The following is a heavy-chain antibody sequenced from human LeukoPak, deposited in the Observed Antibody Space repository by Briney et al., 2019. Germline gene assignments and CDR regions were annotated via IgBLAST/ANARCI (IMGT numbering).Heavy chain of an antibody. Sequence: ASVKVSCKASGYTFTGYYMHWVRQAPGQGLEWMGRINPNSGGTNYAQKFQGRVTMTRDTSISTACMELSRLRSDDTAVYYCAREGYSSSSERNYYYYYMDVWGKGTTVTVSS. D-gene: IGHD6-6*01. CDR3: AREGYSSSSERNYYYYYMDV. J-gene: IGHJ6*03. V-gene: IGHV1-2*06. CDR1: GYTFTGYY. CDR2: INPNSGGT.